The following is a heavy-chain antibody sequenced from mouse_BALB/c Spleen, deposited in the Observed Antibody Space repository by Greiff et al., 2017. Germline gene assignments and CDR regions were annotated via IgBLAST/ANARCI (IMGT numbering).Heavy chain of an antibody. CDR3: VRDRGEYFY. CDR1: GFSLTSYD. J-gene: IGHJ3*01. V-gene: IGHV2-9-2*01. Sequence: QVQLQQSGPGLVAPSQSLSITCTVSGFSLTSYDISWIRQPPGKGLEWLGVIWTGGGTNYNSAFMSRLSISKDNSKSQVFLKMNSLQTDDTAIYYCVRDRGEYFYWGQGTLVTVSA. D-gene: IGHD5-1*01. CDR2: IWTGGGT.